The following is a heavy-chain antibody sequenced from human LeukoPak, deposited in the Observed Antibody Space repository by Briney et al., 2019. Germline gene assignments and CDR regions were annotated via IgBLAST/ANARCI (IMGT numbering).Heavy chain of an antibody. D-gene: IGHD1-26*01. CDR1: GGTFSSYA. J-gene: IGHJ5*02. Sequence: SVKVSCKASGGTFSSYAISWVRQAPGQGLEWMGGIIPIFGTANYAQKFQGRVTITTDESTSTAYMELSSLRSEDTAVYYCARMYSGSSPLGNWFDPWGQGTLVTVS. V-gene: IGHV1-69*05. CDR2: IIPIFGTA. CDR3: ARMYSGSSPLGNWFDP.